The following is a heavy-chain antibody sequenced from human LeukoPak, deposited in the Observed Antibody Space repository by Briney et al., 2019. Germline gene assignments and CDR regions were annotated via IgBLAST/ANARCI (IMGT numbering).Heavy chain of an antibody. CDR1: GCTFTGYY. Sequence: ASVKVSCKASGCTFTGYYMNWVRQAPGQGLEWMGWIDPNSGGTNYAQKFQGRVTMTRDMSITTVYMELRWLRFDDTAVYYCAIISDYGDTIVKRGVDYWGQGTLVTVPS. J-gene: IGHJ4*02. V-gene: IGHV1-2*02. CDR2: IDPNSGGT. D-gene: IGHD4/OR15-4a*01. CDR3: AIISDYGDTIVKRGVDY.